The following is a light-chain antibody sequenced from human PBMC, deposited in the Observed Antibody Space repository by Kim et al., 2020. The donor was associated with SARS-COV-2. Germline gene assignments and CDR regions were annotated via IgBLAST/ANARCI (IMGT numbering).Light chain of an antibody. Sequence: DIQMTQSPSSLSASVGGRVTITCRASQDIGNYFGWFQQKPGKAPKSLIYGASTLQSGVPSRFTGSGSGTDFTLTITSLQPEDFANYFRQQYHVYPHTFGQGTKLEI. CDR2: GAS. J-gene: IGKJ2*01. V-gene: IGKV1-16*01. CDR1: QDIGNY. CDR3: QQYHVYPHT.